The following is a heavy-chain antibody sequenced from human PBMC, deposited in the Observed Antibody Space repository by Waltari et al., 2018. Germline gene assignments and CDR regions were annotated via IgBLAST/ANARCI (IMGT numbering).Heavy chain of an antibody. Sequence: EVQLVESGGELVQPGGSLRLSCAASGFNFRNYGMNWVRQAPGKGLEWVSSIPAAGSGTYYADTVKGRFTTSRDNSNNTVFLQMNSLRVEDTALYYCAKHQLLQAYYYSMDVWGKGTTVTVSS. CDR1: GFNFRNYG. J-gene: IGHJ6*03. CDR3: AKHQLLQAYYYSMDV. V-gene: IGHV3-23*04. CDR2: IPAAGSGT. D-gene: IGHD2-2*01.